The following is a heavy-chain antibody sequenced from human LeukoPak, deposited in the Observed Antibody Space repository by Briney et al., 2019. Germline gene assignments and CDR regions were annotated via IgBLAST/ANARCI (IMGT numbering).Heavy chain of an antibody. CDR1: GFSFSTYN. V-gene: IGHV3-48*01. Sequence: PGGSLRLSCAASGFSFSTYNMIWVRQAPGKGLECVSYITPSSATIHYADSVKGRFAISRDKAMNLAYLEMNSLRFEDTAVYYCARVVYGVTGGDYWGQGTLVRVSS. CDR3: ARVVYGVTGGDY. D-gene: IGHD3-3*01. CDR2: ITPSSATI. J-gene: IGHJ4*02.